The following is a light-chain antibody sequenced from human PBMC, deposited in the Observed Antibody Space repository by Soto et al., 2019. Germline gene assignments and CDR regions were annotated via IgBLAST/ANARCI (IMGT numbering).Light chain of an antibody. Sequence: IQMTQSPSSLSASVGDRVTITCRASQGIRNDLGWYQQKPGKAPKLLINAASSLQSGVPSXXSGSGSGTDFTLTISSLQPEDFATYYCLQDYNYPRTFGQGTKVEIK. CDR3: LQDYNYPRT. CDR1: QGIRND. CDR2: AAS. V-gene: IGKV1-6*02. J-gene: IGKJ1*01.